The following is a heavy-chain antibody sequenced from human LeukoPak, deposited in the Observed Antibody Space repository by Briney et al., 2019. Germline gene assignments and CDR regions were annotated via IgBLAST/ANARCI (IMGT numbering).Heavy chain of an antibody. Sequence: SETLSLTCTVSGGSISSYYWSWIRQPPGKGLEWIGYIYYSGSTNYNPSLKSRVTISVDTSKNQFSLKLSSVTAADTAVYYCARVCGEQKMRNYYYYGMDVWGQGTTVTVSS. CDR2: IYYSGST. D-gene: IGHD2-21*01. J-gene: IGHJ6*02. CDR1: GGSISSYY. V-gene: IGHV4-59*01. CDR3: ARVCGEQKMRNYYYYGMDV.